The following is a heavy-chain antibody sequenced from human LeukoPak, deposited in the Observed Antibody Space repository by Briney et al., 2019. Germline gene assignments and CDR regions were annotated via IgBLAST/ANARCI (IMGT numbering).Heavy chain of an antibody. D-gene: IGHD2-8*01. CDR1: GYTFTSYA. CDR3: ARATIPPPNCTNGVCYQSGDYYYMDV. J-gene: IGHJ6*03. V-gene: IGHV7-4-1*02. Sequence: ASVKVSCKASGYTFTSYAMNWVRQAPGQGLEWMGWINTNTGNPTYAQGFTGRFVFSLDTSVSTAYLQISSLKAEDTAVYYCARATIPPPNCTNGVCYQSGDYYYMDVWGKGTTVTVSS. CDR2: INTNTGNP.